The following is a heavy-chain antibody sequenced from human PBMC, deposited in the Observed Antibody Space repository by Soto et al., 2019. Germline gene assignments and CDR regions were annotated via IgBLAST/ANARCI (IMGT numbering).Heavy chain of an antibody. J-gene: IGHJ4*02. CDR3: ARSGKYDFWSGYYHGPTLEYYFDY. D-gene: IGHD3-3*01. Sequence: PSETLSLTCTVSGGSISSYCWSWIRQPPGKGLEWIGYIYYSGSTNYNPSLKSRVTISVDTSKNQFSLKLSSVTAADTAVYYCARSGKYDFWSGYYHGPTLEYYFDYWGQGTLVTVSS. CDR2: IYYSGST. V-gene: IGHV4-59*01. CDR1: GGSISSYC.